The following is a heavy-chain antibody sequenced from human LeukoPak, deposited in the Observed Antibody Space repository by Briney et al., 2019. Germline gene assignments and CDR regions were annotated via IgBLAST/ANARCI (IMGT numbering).Heavy chain of an antibody. CDR1: GGSISSYY. V-gene: IGHV4-4*07. Sequence: SETLSLTCTVSGGSISSYYWSWIRQPAGKGLERIGRIYTSGSTNYNPSLKSRVTMSVDTSKNQFSLKLSSVTAADTAVYYCAGYYDSSSDAFDIWGQGTMVTVSS. CDR2: IYTSGST. D-gene: IGHD3-22*01. J-gene: IGHJ3*02. CDR3: AGYYDSSSDAFDI.